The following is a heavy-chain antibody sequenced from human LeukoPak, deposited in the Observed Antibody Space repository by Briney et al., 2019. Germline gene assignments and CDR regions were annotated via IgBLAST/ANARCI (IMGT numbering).Heavy chain of an antibody. V-gene: IGHV3-23*01. Sequence: PGGSLRLSCAASGFTFSSYAISGVRQAPGKGLEWVSAISGSGGSTYYADSVKGRFTISRDNSKNTLYLQMNSLRAEDTAVYYCAKGTPHRDSSGYYLGIGWFDPWGQGTLVTVSS. J-gene: IGHJ5*02. CDR1: GFTFSSYA. D-gene: IGHD3-22*01. CDR2: ISGSGGST. CDR3: AKGTPHRDSSGYYLGIGWFDP.